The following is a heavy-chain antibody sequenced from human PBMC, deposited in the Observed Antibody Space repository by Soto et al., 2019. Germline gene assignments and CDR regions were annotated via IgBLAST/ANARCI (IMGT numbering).Heavy chain of an antibody. D-gene: IGHD5-18*01. Sequence: QVQLVESGGGVVQPGRSLRLSCAASGFTFSSYGMHWVRQAPGKGLEWVAVIWYDGSNKYYADSVKGRFNISRDNSKNTLYLQMNSLRAEDTPVYYCARELSRGYSYGSDYWGQGTLVTGSS. V-gene: IGHV3-33*01. CDR2: IWYDGSNK. CDR1: GFTFSSYG. CDR3: ARELSRGYSYGSDY. J-gene: IGHJ4*02.